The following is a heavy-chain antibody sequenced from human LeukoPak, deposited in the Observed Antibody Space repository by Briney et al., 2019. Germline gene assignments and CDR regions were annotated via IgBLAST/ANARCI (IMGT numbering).Heavy chain of an antibody. CDR3: AKQGQRTFDY. V-gene: IGHV3-30*02. J-gene: IGHJ4*02. CDR1: GFTFSSYG. Sequence: SGGSLRLSCAASGFTFSSYGMHWVRQAPGKGLEWVAFIRYDGSNKYYADSVKGRFTISRDNSKNTLYLQMNSLRAEDTAVYYCAKQGQRTFDYWGQGTPVTVSS. CDR2: IRYDGSNK.